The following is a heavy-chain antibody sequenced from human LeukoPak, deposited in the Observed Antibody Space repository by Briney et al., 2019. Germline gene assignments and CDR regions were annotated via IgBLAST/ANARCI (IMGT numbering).Heavy chain of an antibody. CDR3: AKDHYYGSGNPDY. D-gene: IGHD3-10*01. CDR2: IRYDGSNK. V-gene: IGHV3-30*02. CDR1: GFSFISYG. Sequence: GGSLRLSSAASGFSFISYGMHWGRQAPGKGLEWVAFIRYDGSNKYYADSVKGRFTISRDNSKNTLYLQMNSLRAEDTAVYYCAKDHYYGSGNPDYWGQGTLVTVSS. J-gene: IGHJ4*02.